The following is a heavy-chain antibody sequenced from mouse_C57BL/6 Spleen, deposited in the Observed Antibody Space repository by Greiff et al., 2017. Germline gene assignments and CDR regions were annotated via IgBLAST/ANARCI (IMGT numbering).Heavy chain of an antibody. Sequence: QVQLQQPGAELVKPGASVKMSCKASGYTFTSYWITWVKQRPGQGLEWIGDIYPGSGSTNYNEKSKSKATLTVDTSSSTAYMQLSSLTSEDSAVYYCACWDGRYFDVWGTGTTVTVSS. CDR1: GYTFTSYW. CDR2: IYPGSGST. J-gene: IGHJ1*03. CDR3: ACWDGRYFDV. V-gene: IGHV1-55*01. D-gene: IGHD4-1*01.